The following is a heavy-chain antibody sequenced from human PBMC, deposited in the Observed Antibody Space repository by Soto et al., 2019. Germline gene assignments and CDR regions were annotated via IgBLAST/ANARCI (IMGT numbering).Heavy chain of an antibody. Sequence: GASVKVSCKASGYTFTSYGISWVRQAPGQGLEWMGWISAYNGNTNYAQKLQGRVTMTTYTSTSTAYMELRSLRSDDTAVYYCARGSLLTIFGVVTPPNWFDPWGQGTLVTVS. CDR1: GYTFTSYG. CDR3: ARGSLLTIFGVVTPPNWFDP. V-gene: IGHV1-18*01. D-gene: IGHD3-3*01. J-gene: IGHJ5*02. CDR2: ISAYNGNT.